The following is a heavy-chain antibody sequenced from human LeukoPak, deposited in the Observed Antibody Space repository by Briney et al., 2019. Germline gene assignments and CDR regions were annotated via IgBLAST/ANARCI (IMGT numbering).Heavy chain of an antibody. Sequence: SETLSLTCAVSGGSISSGGYSWSWIRQPPGKGLEWIGYIYHSGSTYYNPSLKSRVTISVDRSKNQFSLKLSSVTAADTAVYYCARGCIVVVPAARYYYYYGMDVWGQGTTVTVSS. CDR2: IYHSGST. CDR3: ARGCIVVVPAARYYYYYGMDV. D-gene: IGHD2-2*01. V-gene: IGHV4-30-2*01. J-gene: IGHJ6*02. CDR1: GGSISSGGYS.